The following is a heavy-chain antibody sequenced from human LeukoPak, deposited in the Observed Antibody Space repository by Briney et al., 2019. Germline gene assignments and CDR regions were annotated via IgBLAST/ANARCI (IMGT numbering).Heavy chain of an antibody. Sequence: PGGSLRLSCAASGFSFSSYSMNWVRQAPGKGLEWVSYISSSSSTIYYADSVKGRFTISRDNAKNSLFLQMNSLRAEDTAVYYCARGIAAPDYWGQGTLVTVSS. CDR3: ARGIAAPDY. D-gene: IGHD6-13*01. J-gene: IGHJ4*02. V-gene: IGHV3-48*04. CDR2: ISSSSSTI. CDR1: GFSFSSYS.